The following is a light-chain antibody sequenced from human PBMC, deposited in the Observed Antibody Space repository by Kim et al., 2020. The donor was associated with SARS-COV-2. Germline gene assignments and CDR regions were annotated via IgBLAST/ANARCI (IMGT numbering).Light chain of an antibody. J-gene: IGLJ1*01. CDR1: STDVGGYNY. V-gene: IGLV2-14*03. Sequence: GQSITISCTGTSTDVGGYNYVSWYQQHPGKTPKIMIYGVTYRPSGVSNRFSGSKSGNTASLTISGLQAEDEADYYCSSYTRSSTLVFGTGTKVTVL. CDR3: SSYTRSSTLV. CDR2: GVT.